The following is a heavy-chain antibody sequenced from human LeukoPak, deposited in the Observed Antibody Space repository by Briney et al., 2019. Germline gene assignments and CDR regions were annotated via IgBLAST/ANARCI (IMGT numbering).Heavy chain of an antibody. CDR1: GGSISSYC. CDR3: ARDLVTFGGVAFDY. V-gene: IGHV4-4*07. CDR2: IYTSGST. J-gene: IGHJ4*02. D-gene: IGHD3-16*01. Sequence: SETLSLTCTVSGGSISSYCWSWIRQPAGKGLEWIGRIYTSGSTNYNPSLKSRVTMSVDTSKNQFSLKLSSMTAADTAVYYCARDLVTFGGVAFDYWGQGTLVTVSS.